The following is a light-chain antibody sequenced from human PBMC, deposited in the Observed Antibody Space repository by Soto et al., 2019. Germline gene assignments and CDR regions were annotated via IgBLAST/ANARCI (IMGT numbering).Light chain of an antibody. CDR1: QTINNR. Sequence: DIQMTQSPSTLSASVGDRVTIPCRASQTINNRLAWYQQKPGKAPKLLIYDVSTLESGVPPRFSGSGSGTEFTLTISSLQPDDFATYYCQQYDSFWTMFGQGTKVEV. CDR3: QQYDSFWTM. V-gene: IGKV1-5*01. CDR2: DVS. J-gene: IGKJ1*01.